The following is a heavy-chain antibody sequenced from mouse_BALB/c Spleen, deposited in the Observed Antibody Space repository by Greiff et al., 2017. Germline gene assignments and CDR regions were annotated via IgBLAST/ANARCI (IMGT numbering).Heavy chain of an antibody. CDR3: ARAGYGSIYWYFDV. Sequence: QVQLKESGPGLVAPSQSLSITCTVSGFSLTGYGVNWVRQPPGKGLEWLGMIWGDGSTDYNSALKSRLSISKDNSKSQVFLKMNSLQTDDTARYYCARAGYGSIYWYFDVWGAGTTVTVSS. J-gene: IGHJ1*01. CDR2: IWGDGST. D-gene: IGHD1-1*01. V-gene: IGHV2-6-7*01. CDR1: GFSLTGYG.